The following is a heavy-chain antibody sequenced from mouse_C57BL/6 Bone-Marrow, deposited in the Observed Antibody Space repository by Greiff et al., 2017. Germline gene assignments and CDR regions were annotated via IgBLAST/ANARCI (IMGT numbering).Heavy chain of an antibody. J-gene: IGHJ4*01. Sequence: QVQLQQSGAELARPGASVKLSCKASGYTFTSYGISWVKQRTGQGLEWIGEIYPRSGNTYYNEKFKGKATLTADKSSSTAYMELRSLTSEYSAVYFCARWDYSNYLYAMDYWGQGTSVTVSS. V-gene: IGHV1-81*01. CDR1: GYTFTSYG. CDR3: ARWDYSNYLYAMDY. CDR2: IYPRSGNT. D-gene: IGHD2-5*01.